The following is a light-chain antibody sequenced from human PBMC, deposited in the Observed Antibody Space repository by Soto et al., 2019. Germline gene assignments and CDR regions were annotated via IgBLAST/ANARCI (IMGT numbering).Light chain of an antibody. CDR3: QQYQSLT. CDR2: GAS. V-gene: IGKV3-15*01. Sequence: EIVMTQSPATLSVSPGERATHSCRASQSVSSNLACYQQKPGQAPRLLIYGASTRATGIPARFSGSGSGTDFTLTITRLEPEDFAVYYCQQYQSLTFGGGTKVDI. CDR1: QSVSSN. J-gene: IGKJ4*01.